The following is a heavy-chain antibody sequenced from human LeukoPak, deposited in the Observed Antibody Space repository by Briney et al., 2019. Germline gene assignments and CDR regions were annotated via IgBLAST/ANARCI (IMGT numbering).Heavy chain of an antibody. CDR1: GGSISSGGYY. CDR3: ARAPYSSSWYYYGMDV. D-gene: IGHD6-13*01. J-gene: IGHJ6*02. Sequence: SETLSLTCTVSGGSISSGGYYWSWIRQPPGKGLEWIGYIYHSGSTYYNPSLKSRVTISVDTSKNQFSLQLNSVTPEDTAVYYCARAPYSSSWYYYGMDVWGQGTTVTVSS. V-gene: IGHV4-30-2*01. CDR2: IYHSGST.